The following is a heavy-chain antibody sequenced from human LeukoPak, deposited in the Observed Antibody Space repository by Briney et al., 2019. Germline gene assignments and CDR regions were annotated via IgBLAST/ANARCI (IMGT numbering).Heavy chain of an antibody. CDR1: GGTFSSYA. CDR3: ARVPPGLAYWFDP. Sequence: GASVKVSCKASGGTFSSYAISWVRQAPGQGLEWMGGIIPIFGTANYAQKFQGRVTITADESTSTAYMELSSLRSEDTAVYYCARVPPGLAYWFDPWGQGTLVTVSS. CDR2: IIPIFGTA. D-gene: IGHD6-19*01. J-gene: IGHJ5*02. V-gene: IGHV1-69*13.